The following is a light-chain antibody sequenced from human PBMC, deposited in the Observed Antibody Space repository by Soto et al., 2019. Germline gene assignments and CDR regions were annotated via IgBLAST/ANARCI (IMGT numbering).Light chain of an antibody. Sequence: QSVLTQPPSVSGAPGQRVTISCTGSSSDIGAGYDVHWYQHLPGTAPKLLIYGSNNRPAGVPDRFSGSKSGTSASLAITGLQAEYEANYSGHTYDSRLTFYVFGAGTKVTDL. V-gene: IGLV1-40*01. CDR2: GSN. CDR1: SSDIGAGYD. J-gene: IGLJ1*01. CDR3: HTYDSRLTFYV.